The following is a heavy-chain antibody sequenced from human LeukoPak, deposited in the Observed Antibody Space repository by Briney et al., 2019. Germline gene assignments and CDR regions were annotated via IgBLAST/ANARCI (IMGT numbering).Heavy chain of an antibody. D-gene: IGHD6-19*01. J-gene: IGHJ4*02. Sequence: ASVKVSCKASGYTFTGYHIHWVRQAPGQGLEWVGWINPNTGDTTSAQKFHGRATVTSDTSISTAYMDLSSLRSDDTAVYYCARRLGAGYDYWGQGTLVTVSS. CDR1: GYTFTGYH. CDR2: INPNTGDT. CDR3: ARRLGAGYDY. V-gene: IGHV1-2*02.